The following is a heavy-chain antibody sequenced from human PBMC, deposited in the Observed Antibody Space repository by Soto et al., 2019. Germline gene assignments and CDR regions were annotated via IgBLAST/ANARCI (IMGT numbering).Heavy chain of an antibody. J-gene: IGHJ6*02. V-gene: IGHV1-2*04. CDR2: INPNSGGT. Sequence: ASVKVSCKASGYTFTGYYMHWVRQAPGQGLEWMGWINPNSGGTNYAQKFQGWVTMTRDTSISTAYMELSRLRSDDTAVYYCASDTNWNYFDYGMDVCGQGTPVTVYS. D-gene: IGHD1-1*01. CDR3: ASDTNWNYFDYGMDV. CDR1: GYTFTGYY.